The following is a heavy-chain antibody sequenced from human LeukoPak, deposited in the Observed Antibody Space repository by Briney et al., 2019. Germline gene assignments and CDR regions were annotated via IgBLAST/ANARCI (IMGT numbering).Heavy chain of an antibody. CDR3: AKDLSSSWSEQVIDY. Sequence: GGSLRLSCAASGFTFSSYGMHWVRQAPGKGLEWVAFIRYDGSNKYYADSVKGRFTISRDNSKNTLYLQMNSLRAEDTAVYYCAKDLSSSWSEQVIDYWGQGTLVTVSS. J-gene: IGHJ4*02. CDR2: IRYDGSNK. V-gene: IGHV3-30*02. D-gene: IGHD6-13*01. CDR1: GFTFSSYG.